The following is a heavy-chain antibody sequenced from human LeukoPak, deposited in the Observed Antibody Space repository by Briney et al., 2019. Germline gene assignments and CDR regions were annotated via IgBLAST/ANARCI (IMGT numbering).Heavy chain of an antibody. CDR3: AKDGLCPNVCPTQIAVAGYFDS. CDR2: IRYDGSDQ. V-gene: IGHV3-30*02. D-gene: IGHD6-19*01. CDR1: GFSFSSHG. Sequence: PGGSLRLSCAASGFSFSSHGMHWVRQTPDKGLEWVAFIRYDGSDQFYRDSVKGRFSISRDNSKNTLYLQMKSLRAEDTAVYYCAKDGLCPNVCPTQIAVAGYFDSWGQGILVTVSS. J-gene: IGHJ4*02.